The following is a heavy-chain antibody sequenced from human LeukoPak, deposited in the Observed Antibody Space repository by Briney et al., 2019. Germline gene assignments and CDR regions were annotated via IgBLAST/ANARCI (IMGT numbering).Heavy chain of an antibody. J-gene: IGHJ4*02. CDR1: GFTFSSYW. CDR3: ARLVGFSFTDPFDY. CDR2: VKHDGTQI. D-gene: IGHD3-3*02. V-gene: IGHV3-7*05. Sequence: GGSLRLSCAASGFTFSSYWMNWVRQAPGKGLEWVANVKHDGTQIYYVDSVKGRFTISRDNAENSLFLQMNSLRAEDTAVYYCARLVGFSFTDPFDYWGQGTLVTVSS.